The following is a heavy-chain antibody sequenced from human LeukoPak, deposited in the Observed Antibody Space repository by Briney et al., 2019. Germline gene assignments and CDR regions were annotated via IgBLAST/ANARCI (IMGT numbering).Heavy chain of an antibody. CDR2: TNHSGST. CDR3: ARRGGSYWKTIDY. D-gene: IGHD1-26*01. J-gene: IGHJ4*02. CDR1: GGSFSGYY. V-gene: IGHV4-34*01. Sequence: SETLSLTRAVYGGSFSGYYWSWIRQPPGKGLEWIGETNHSGSTNYNPSLKSRVTISVDTSKNQFSLKLSSVTAADTAVYYCARRGGSYWKTIDYWGQGTLVTVSS.